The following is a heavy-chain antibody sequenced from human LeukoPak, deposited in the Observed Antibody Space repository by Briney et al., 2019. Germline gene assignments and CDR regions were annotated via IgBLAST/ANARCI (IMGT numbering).Heavy chain of an antibody. CDR1: GYTLTELS. D-gene: IGHD6-19*01. J-gene: IGHJ3*02. CDR3: ATREFIVAGPGEDAFDI. CDR2: FDPEDGKT. V-gene: IGHV1-24*01. Sequence: ASVKVSCKVSGYTLTELSMHWVRQAPGKGLEWMGGFDPEDGKTIYAQKFQGRVTMTEDTSTDTAYMELSSLRSEDTAVYYCATREFIVAGPGEDAFDIWGQGTMVTVSA.